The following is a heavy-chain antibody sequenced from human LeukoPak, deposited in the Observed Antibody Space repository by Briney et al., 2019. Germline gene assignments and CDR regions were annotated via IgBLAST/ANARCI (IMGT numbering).Heavy chain of an antibody. Sequence: PGGSLRLSCAASGFTFSSYWMSWVRQAPGKGLEWVANIKQDGSEKYYVDSVKGRFTISRDNAKNTLYLQMNSLRAEDTAVYYCAKEEIIGQQLEFDYWGQGTLVTVSS. V-gene: IGHV3-7*01. J-gene: IGHJ4*02. CDR1: GFTFSSYW. D-gene: IGHD6-13*01. CDR2: IKQDGSEK. CDR3: AKEEIIGQQLEFDY.